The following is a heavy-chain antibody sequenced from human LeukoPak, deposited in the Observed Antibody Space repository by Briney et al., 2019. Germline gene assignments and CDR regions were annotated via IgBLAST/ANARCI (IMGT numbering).Heavy chain of an antibody. V-gene: IGHV1-69*01. CDR2: IIPIFGTA. CDR3: ARRVGIAARPGRYYFDY. Sequence: SVKVSCKASGDTFSSYAISWVRQAPGQGLEWMGGIIPIFGTANYAQKFQGRVTITADESTSTAYMELSSLRSEETAVYYCARRVGIAARPGRYYFDYWGQGTLVTVSS. CDR1: GDTFSSYA. D-gene: IGHD6-6*01. J-gene: IGHJ4*02.